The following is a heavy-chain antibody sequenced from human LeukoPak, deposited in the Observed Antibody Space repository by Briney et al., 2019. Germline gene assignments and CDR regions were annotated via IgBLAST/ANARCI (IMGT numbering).Heavy chain of an antibody. D-gene: IGHD3-3*01. CDR3: ARGGEFWSGLVDY. Sequence: GESLKISCQGSGSSFTSYWIGWVRQLPGKGLEWMGIIYPGDSDTRYSPSFQGQVTISADKSISTAYLQWSSLKASDTAMYYCARGGEFWSGLVDYWGQGTLVTVSS. J-gene: IGHJ4*02. CDR2: IYPGDSDT. CDR1: GSSFTSYW. V-gene: IGHV5-51*01.